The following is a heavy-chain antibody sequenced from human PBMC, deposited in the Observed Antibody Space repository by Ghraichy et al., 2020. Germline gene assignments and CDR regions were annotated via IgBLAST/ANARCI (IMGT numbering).Heavy chain of an antibody. CDR3: ARRRRAAAGHYYYYYMDV. CDR2: IDWDDDK. Sequence: SGPTLVKPTQTLTLTCTFSGFSLSTSGMCVSWIRQPPGKALEWLALIDWDDDKYYSTSLKTRLTISKDTSKNQVVLTMTNMDPVDTATYYCARRRRAAAGHYYYYYMDVWGKGTTVTVSS. CDR1: GFSLSTSGMC. D-gene: IGHD6-13*01. V-gene: IGHV2-70*01. J-gene: IGHJ6*03.